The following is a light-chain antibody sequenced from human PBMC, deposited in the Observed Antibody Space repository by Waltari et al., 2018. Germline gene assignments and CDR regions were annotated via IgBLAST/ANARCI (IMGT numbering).Light chain of an antibody. CDR2: KAS. V-gene: IGKV1-5*03. CDR3: QQYNSYSYT. CDR1: KSISSW. J-gene: IGKJ2*01. Sequence: DIQRTQPPSTLSASVGDRVPITCRASKSISSWLAWYQQKPGKAPKLIIYKASSLESGVPSRFIGSGSGTEFTLTISSLQPDDFATYYCQQYNSYSYTFGQGTKLEIK.